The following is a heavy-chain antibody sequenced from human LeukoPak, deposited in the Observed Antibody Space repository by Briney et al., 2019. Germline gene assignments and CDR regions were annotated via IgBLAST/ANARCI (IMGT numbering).Heavy chain of an antibody. D-gene: IGHD3-22*01. CDR2: IYSGGST. V-gene: IGHV3-66*01. Sequence: GGSLRLSCAASGFTVSSNYMSWVRQAPGKGLEWVSVIYSGGSTYYADSVKGRFTISRDNSKNTLYLQMNSLRAEDTAVYYCAREEYYDSSGYYGYWGQGTLVTVSS. J-gene: IGHJ4*02. CDR3: AREEYYDSSGYYGY. CDR1: GFTVSSNY.